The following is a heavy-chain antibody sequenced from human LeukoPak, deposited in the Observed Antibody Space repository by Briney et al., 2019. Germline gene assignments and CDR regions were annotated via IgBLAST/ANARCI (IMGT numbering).Heavy chain of an antibody. V-gene: IGHV3-30*18. D-gene: IGHD5-24*01. CDR3: AKDDWDGYNRGYFDY. Sequence: GGSLRLSCAASGFTFSSYGMHWVRQAPGKGLEWVAVISYDGSNKYYADSVKGRFTISRDNSKNTLYLQMNSLRAEDTAVYYCAKDDWDGYNRGYFDYWGQGTLVTVSS. CDR1: GFTFSSYG. CDR2: ISYDGSNK. J-gene: IGHJ4*02.